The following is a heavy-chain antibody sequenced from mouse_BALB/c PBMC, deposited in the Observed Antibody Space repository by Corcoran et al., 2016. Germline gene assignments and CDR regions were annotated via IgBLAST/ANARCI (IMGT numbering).Heavy chain of an antibody. CDR3: ATLLRPFDY. J-gene: IGHJ2*01. D-gene: IGHD1-2*01. Sequence: DVQLQESGPGLVKPSQSLSLTCSVTGYSITSGYYWNWIRQFPGNKLEWMGYISYDGSNNYNPSLKNRISITRDTSKNQFFLKLNSVTTEDTGTYYRATLLRPFDYWGQGTTLTVSS. V-gene: IGHV3-6*02. CDR1: GYSITSGYY. CDR2: ISYDGSN.